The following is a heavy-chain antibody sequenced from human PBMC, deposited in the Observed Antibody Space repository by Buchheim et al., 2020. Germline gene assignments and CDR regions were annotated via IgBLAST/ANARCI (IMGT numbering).Heavy chain of an antibody. V-gene: IGHV4-31*03. CDR1: GGSISSGGYY. Sequence: QVQPQQWGAGLLKPSETLSLTCTVSGGSISSGGYYWSWIRQHPGKGLEWIGYIYYSGSTYYNPSLKSRVTISVDTSKNQFSLKLSSVTAADTAVYYCARREMATNFDYWGQGTL. CDR2: IYYSGST. D-gene: IGHD5-24*01. J-gene: IGHJ4*02. CDR3: ARREMATNFDY.